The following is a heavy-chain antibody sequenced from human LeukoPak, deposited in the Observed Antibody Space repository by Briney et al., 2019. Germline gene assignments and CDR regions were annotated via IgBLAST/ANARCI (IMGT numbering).Heavy chain of an antibody. CDR1: GGSISSYY. J-gene: IGHJ3*02. D-gene: IGHD3-16*02. CDR2: IYYSGST. Sequence: SETLSLTCTVSGGSISSYYWSWIRQPPGKGLEWIGYIYYSGSTNYNPSLKSRVTISVDTSKNQFSLKLSSVTAADTAVYYCARGMITFGGVIVTPHAFDIWGQGTMVTVSS. CDR3: ARGMITFGGVIVTPHAFDI. V-gene: IGHV4-59*08.